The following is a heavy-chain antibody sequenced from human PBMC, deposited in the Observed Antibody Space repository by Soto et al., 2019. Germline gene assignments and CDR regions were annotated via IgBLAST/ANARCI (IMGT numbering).Heavy chain of an antibody. V-gene: IGHV4-31*03. CDR2: IYYSGST. D-gene: IGHD5-12*01. CDR1: GGSISSGGYY. CDR3: ARDESATDAFDI. J-gene: IGHJ3*02. Sequence: ASETLSLTCTVSGGSISSGGYYWSWIRQNPGKGLEWIGYIYYSGSTNYNPSLKSRVTISVDTSKNQFSLKLSSVTAADTAVYYCARDESATDAFDIWGQGTMVTVSS.